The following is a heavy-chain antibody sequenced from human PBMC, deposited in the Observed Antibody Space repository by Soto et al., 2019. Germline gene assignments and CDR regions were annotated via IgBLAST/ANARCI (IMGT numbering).Heavy chain of an antibody. CDR2: IIPIFGAA. Sequence: SVKVCCKASGGTFGSYASSWVRQAPGQVLEWMGGIIPIFGAANYAQKFQGRVTITADESTSTAYMELSSLRSEDTAVYYCARPLRNCSSTSCYWGPYYYYGMDVWGQGTTVTVSS. CDR3: ARPLRNCSSTSCYWGPYYYYGMDV. D-gene: IGHD2-2*01. J-gene: IGHJ6*02. V-gene: IGHV1-69*01. CDR1: GGTFGSYA.